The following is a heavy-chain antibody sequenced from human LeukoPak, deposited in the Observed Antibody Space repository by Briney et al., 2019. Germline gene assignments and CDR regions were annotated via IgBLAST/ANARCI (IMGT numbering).Heavy chain of an antibody. D-gene: IGHD3-10*01. CDR1: GFTFSSYG. CDR3: AKVTMVRGATAGDY. J-gene: IGHJ4*02. CDR2: IRYDGSNK. V-gene: IGHV3-30*02. Sequence: GGSLRLSCAASGFTFSSYGMHWVRQAPGKGLEWVAFIRYDGSNKYYADSVKGRFTISRDNSKKTLYLQMNSLRAEDTAVYYCAKVTMVRGATAGDYWGQGTLVTVSS.